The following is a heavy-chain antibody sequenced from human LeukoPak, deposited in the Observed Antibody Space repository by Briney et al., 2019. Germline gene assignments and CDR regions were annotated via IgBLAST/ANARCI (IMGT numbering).Heavy chain of an antibody. J-gene: IGHJ5*02. CDR1: GFTFSSYG. CDR3: AKVDDSSGYQLDFDP. V-gene: IGHV3-30*18. CDR2: ISYDGSNK. Sequence: PGGSLRLSCAASGFTFSSYGMHWVRQAPGKGLEWVAVISYDGSNKYYADSVKGRFTISRDNSKNTLYLQMNSLRAEDTAVYYCAKVDDSSGYQLDFDPWGQGTLVTVSS. D-gene: IGHD3-22*01.